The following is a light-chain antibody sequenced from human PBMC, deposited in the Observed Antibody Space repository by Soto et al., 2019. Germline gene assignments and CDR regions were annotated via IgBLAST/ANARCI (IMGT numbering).Light chain of an antibody. V-gene: IGKV3-20*01. CDR2: GAS. Sequence: EIVLTQSPGTLSLSPGERATLSCRASQSLSSNSLAWYQQKPGQAPRLLIYGASSRATGIPDRFSGSGSGTDFTLTISRLAPEDFEVFYCQHYGTSPFTFGQGTKLEIK. CDR3: QHYGTSPFT. CDR1: QSLSSNS. J-gene: IGKJ2*01.